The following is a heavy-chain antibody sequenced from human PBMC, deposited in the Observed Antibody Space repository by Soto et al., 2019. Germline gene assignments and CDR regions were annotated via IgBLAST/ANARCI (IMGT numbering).Heavy chain of an antibody. Sequence: SVKVSCKASGGTFSSYAISWVRQAPGQGLEWMGGIIPIFGTANYAQKFQGRVTITADESTSTAYMELSSLRSEDTAVYYCARVGSYYRSWFDPWGQGTLVTVSS. V-gene: IGHV1-69*13. CDR2: IIPIFGTA. CDR1: GGTFSSYA. D-gene: IGHD1-26*01. CDR3: ARVGSYYRSWFDP. J-gene: IGHJ5*02.